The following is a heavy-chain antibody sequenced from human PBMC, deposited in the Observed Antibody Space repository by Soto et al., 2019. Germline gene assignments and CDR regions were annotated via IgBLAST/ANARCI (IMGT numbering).Heavy chain of an antibody. Sequence: EVQLVESGGGLVQPGGSLRLSCAASGFTVSSNYMSWVRQAPGKGLEWVSVIYSGGSTYYADSVKGRFTISRDNSKNTLYLQMNSLRAEDTAVYYCARDGVVVVPAASNYYYMDVWGKGTTVTVSS. V-gene: IGHV3-66*01. D-gene: IGHD2-2*01. CDR3: ARDGVVVVPAASNYYYMDV. J-gene: IGHJ6*03. CDR1: GFTVSSNY. CDR2: IYSGGST.